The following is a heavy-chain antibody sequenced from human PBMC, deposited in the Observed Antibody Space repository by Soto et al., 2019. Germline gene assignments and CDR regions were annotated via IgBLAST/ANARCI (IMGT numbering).Heavy chain of an antibody. Sequence: ASVKVSCKASGYSFTSYGISWGRQAPGQGLEWMGWISGHNGNTNHPQSLQGRVTMTTDTSRNTAYMELRSLRSDDTAVYYCARHRFNYYDDTVYYYFDYWGQGTLVTVSS. CDR2: ISGHNGNT. CDR1: GYSFTSYG. CDR3: ARHRFNYYDDTVYYYFDY. D-gene: IGHD3-22*01. J-gene: IGHJ4*02. V-gene: IGHV1-18*04.